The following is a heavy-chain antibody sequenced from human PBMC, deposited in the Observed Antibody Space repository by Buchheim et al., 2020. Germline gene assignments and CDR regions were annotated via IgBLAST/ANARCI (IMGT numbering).Heavy chain of an antibody. Sequence: EVQLVESGGGLVQPGGSLKLSCAASGFTFSGSAMHWVRQASGKGLEWVGRIRSKANSYATAYAASVKGRFTIPREESKNTADLQMNSLKTEDTAVYYCTAGEGYDSSGHWGQGTL. D-gene: IGHD3-22*01. CDR2: IRSKANSYAT. V-gene: IGHV3-73*02. CDR1: GFTFSGSA. J-gene: IGHJ4*02. CDR3: TAGEGYDSSGH.